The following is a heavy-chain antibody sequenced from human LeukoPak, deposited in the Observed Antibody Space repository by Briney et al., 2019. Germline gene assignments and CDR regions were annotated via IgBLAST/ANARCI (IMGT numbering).Heavy chain of an antibody. D-gene: IGHD2-21*01. Sequence: GGSLRLSCAASGFSFSNYVMTWVRQASGKGLEWVSAIIGTGAGTYYADSVKGRFTISRDNSKNTLYLQMNSLRAEDTAVYYCAKGSPAILYYCMDVWGKGTTVTVSS. V-gene: IGHV3-23*01. CDR2: IIGTGAGT. CDR3: AKGSPAILYYCMDV. J-gene: IGHJ6*03. CDR1: GFSFSNYV.